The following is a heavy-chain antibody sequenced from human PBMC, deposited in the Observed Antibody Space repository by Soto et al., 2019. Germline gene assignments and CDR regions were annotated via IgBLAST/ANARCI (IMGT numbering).Heavy chain of an antibody. J-gene: IGHJ4*02. CDR2: ISGSGGST. V-gene: IGHV3-23*01. CDR1: GFTFSSYA. D-gene: IGHD6-13*01. CDR3: ATHPAYPPTKLVRVY. Sequence: GGSLRLSCAASGFTFSSYAMSWVRQAPGKGLEWVSAISGSGGSTYYADSVKGRFTISRANSKNTLYLQMNSLRAEDTAVYYCATHPAYPPTKLVRVYWGQGTLVTVSS.